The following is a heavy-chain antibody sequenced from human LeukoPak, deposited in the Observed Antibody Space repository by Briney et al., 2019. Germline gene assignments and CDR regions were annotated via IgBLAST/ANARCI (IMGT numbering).Heavy chain of an antibody. D-gene: IGHD3-10*01. CDR1: GGSFSDYY. CDR3: ARTTMVRGTYYMDV. V-gene: IGHV4-34*01. J-gene: IGHJ6*03. Sequence: SETLSLTCAVYGGSFSDYYWSWIRQPPGKGLEWIGDINHSGNTKYNPSLKSRLTISVDTSKNQFSLKLSSVTAADTAVYYCARTTMVRGTYYMDVWGKGTTVTISS. CDR2: INHSGNT.